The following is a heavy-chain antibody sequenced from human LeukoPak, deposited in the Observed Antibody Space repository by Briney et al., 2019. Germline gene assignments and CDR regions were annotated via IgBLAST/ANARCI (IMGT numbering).Heavy chain of an antibody. CDR1: GFTFSSYA. D-gene: IGHD1-26*01. J-gene: IGHJ6*02. V-gene: IGHV3-23*01. Sequence: PGGSLRLSCAAPGFTFSSYAISWVRQAPGKGLEWVSGISGGAGSTYYADSVKGRFTISRDNSRNTLYLQMNSLRAGDTAIYYCAKEGRVGYYYAMDVWGQGTTVTVSS. CDR3: AKEGRVGYYYAMDV. CDR2: ISGGAGST.